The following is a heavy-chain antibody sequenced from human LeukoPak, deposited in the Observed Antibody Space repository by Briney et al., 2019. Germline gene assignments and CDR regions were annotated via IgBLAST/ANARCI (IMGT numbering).Heavy chain of an antibody. V-gene: IGHV1-2*02. Sequence: ASVKVSCKASGYTFTGYYMHWVRQAPGRGLEWMGWINPNSGGTNYAQKFQGRVTMTRDTSISTAYMELSRLRSDDTAVYYCAVGRYYYDSSGPFDYWGQGTLVTVSS. J-gene: IGHJ4*02. D-gene: IGHD3-22*01. CDR2: INPNSGGT. CDR1: GYTFTGYY. CDR3: AVGRYYYDSSGPFDY.